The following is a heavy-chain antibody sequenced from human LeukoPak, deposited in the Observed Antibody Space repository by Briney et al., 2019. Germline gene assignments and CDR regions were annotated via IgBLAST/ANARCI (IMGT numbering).Heavy chain of an antibody. CDR3: ARDEGSSYPFDY. V-gene: IGHV4-39*07. J-gene: IGHJ4*02. Sequence: SETLSLTCTVSGGSISSSSYYWGWIRQPPGKELEWIESIYYSGSTYYNPSLKSRVTISVDTSKNQFSLNLSSVTAADTAVYFCARDEGSSYPFDYWGQGTLVTVSS. CDR1: GGSISSSSYY. D-gene: IGHD2-2*01. CDR2: IYYSGST.